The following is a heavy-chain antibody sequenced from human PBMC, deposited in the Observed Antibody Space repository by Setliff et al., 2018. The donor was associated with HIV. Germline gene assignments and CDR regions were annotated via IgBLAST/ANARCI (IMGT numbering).Heavy chain of an antibody. J-gene: IGHJ4*02. D-gene: IGHD3-22*01. CDR3: ARVTDYYDSSGYTTRPSEDY. V-gene: IGHV1-18*01. Sequence: ASVKVSCKASGYTFTSYGISWVRQAPGQGLEWMGWISAYNGNTNYAQKLQGRVTMTTDTSTSTAYMELRSLRSDDTAVYYCARVTDYYDSSGYTTRPSEDYWGQGTLVTVSS. CDR2: ISAYNGNT. CDR1: GYTFTSYG.